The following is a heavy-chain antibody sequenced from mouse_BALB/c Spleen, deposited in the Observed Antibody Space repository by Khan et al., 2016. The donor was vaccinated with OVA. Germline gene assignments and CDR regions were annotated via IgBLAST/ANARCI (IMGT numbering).Heavy chain of an antibody. J-gene: IGHJ2*01. CDR1: GYTFTNYV. CDR2: INTYTGES. V-gene: IGHV9-3-1*01. CDR3: VRFSGGY. Sequence: QIQLVQSGPELKKPGETVKISRKASGYTFTNYVMNWVKQSPGKGLKWMGWINTYTGESTYADDFKGRFAFSLETSDSTAYLQINSLKNEDTATYCCVRFSGGYWGQGTTLTVSS. D-gene: IGHD2-14*01.